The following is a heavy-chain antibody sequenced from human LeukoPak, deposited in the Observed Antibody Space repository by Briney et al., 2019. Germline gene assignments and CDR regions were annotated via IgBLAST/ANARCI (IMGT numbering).Heavy chain of an antibody. D-gene: IGHD1-14*01. CDR3: ARGPRNDP. CDR1: GYPFTTYE. V-gene: IGHV1-8*01. Sequence: GASVKVSCKTSGYPFTTYEINWVRQAAGQGLVWMGWVHPNTGNTAYAQRFQGRVTMTRDTSISTAYMELSSLTSNDTAVYFCARGPRNDPWGQGTLVTVSS. J-gene: IGHJ5*02. CDR2: VHPNTGNT.